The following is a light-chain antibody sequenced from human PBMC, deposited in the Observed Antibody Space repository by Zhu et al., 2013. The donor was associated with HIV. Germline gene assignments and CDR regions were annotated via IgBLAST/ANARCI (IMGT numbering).Light chain of an antibody. J-gene: IGKJ5*01. V-gene: IGKV3-20*01. CDR3: QEYSNWPPIT. CDR1: QSVSSSY. Sequence: EIVLTQSPGTLSLSPGERATLSCRASQSVSSSYLAWYQQKPGQAPRLLIYGASSRATGIPDRFSGSGSGTDFTLTISSLQSEDFAIYYCQEYSNWPPITFDQGTRLDI. CDR2: GAS.